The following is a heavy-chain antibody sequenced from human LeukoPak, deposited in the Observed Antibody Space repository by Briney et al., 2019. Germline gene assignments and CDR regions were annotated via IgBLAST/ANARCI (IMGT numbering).Heavy chain of an antibody. D-gene: IGHD6-19*01. V-gene: IGHV3-21*01. CDR2: ITTSGTYV. Sequence: PGGSLRLSCAASGFTFSSYSMNWVRQAPGKGLEWVSSITTSGTYVYYADSVKSRFAISRDNARNSLYLQVNSLRAEDTAVYYCAKSYGRSSGWYYYFDYWGQGTLVTVSS. CDR3: AKSYGRSSGWYYYFDY. CDR1: GFTFSSYS. J-gene: IGHJ4*02.